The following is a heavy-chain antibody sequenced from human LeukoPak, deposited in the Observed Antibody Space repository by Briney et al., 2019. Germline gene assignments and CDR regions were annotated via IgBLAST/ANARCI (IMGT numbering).Heavy chain of an antibody. CDR1: GFTFSTYG. D-gene: IGHD2-2*01. CDR2: IWYDGSNK. CDR3: ARDQGCTSTNCYSLFFHY. J-gene: IGHJ4*02. V-gene: IGHV3-33*01. Sequence: QPGRSLRLSCAASGFTFSTYGMHWVRQAPGKGLEWVALIWYDGSNKYYADSVKGRFTISRDNSKNTLYLQMNSLRVEDTAVYYCARDQGCTSTNCYSLFFHYWGQGTLVTVSS.